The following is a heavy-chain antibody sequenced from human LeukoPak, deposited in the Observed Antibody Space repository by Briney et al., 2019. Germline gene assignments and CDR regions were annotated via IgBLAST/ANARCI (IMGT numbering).Heavy chain of an antibody. CDR1: GFTFSLYA. CDR3: AKDGPAGGFYDSSGYYAY. D-gene: IGHD3-22*01. CDR2: IGAGGDGA. J-gene: IGHJ4*02. Sequence: HPGGSLRLSCAASGFTFSLYAMRWVRQAPGKGLEWLAEIGAGGDGAYHADSVKGRFTISRDNSKNTLYVQMNRLRAEDTAVYYCAKDGPAGGFYDSSGYYAYWGQGTLVTVSS. V-gene: IGHV3-23*01.